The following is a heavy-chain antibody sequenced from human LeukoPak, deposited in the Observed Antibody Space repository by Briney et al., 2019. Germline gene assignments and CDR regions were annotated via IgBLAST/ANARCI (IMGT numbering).Heavy chain of an antibody. D-gene: IGHD3-22*01. CDR1: GYTFTVYC. CDR2: INPNADIT. J-gene: IGHJ4*02. Sequence: ASVTVSCTASGYTFTVYCVHWVRQAPGQGLEWIGRINPNADITTYAQKFQGRVTVTRDTSINTAYMELSSLRSGDTAVYYCVRSRLDGYDSGGYLYYFDHWGQGTLVTVSS. CDR3: VRSRLDGYDSGGYLYYFDH. V-gene: IGHV1-2*06.